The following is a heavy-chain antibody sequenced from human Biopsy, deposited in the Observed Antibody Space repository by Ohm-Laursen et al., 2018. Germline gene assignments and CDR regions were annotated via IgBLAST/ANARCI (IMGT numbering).Heavy chain of an antibody. Sequence: GTLSLTWTVSGDSVSSGSFYWTWIRQPPGQGLEYIGYIYDRGSTANYNPSLESRVTMSVDMPKNQLPLKLSSVTAADTAIYYCARGMRSSGWPYFDSWGQGTLVTVSS. CDR1: GDSVSSGSFY. D-gene: IGHD6-19*01. V-gene: IGHV4-61*01. CDR2: IYDRGSTA. J-gene: IGHJ4*02. CDR3: ARGMRSSGWPYFDS.